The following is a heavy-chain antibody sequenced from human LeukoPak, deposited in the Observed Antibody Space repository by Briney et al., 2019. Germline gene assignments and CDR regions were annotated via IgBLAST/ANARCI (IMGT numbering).Heavy chain of an antibody. CDR3: ARDSIYCSSTSCYRDY. CDR2: ISSSSSYI. J-gene: IGHJ4*02. Sequence: GGSLRLSCAASGFTFSSYAMSWVRQAPGKGLEWVSSISSSSSYIYYADSVKGRFTISRDNAKNSLYLQMNSLRAEDTAVYYCARDSIYCSSTSCYRDYWGQGTLVTVSS. V-gene: IGHV3-21*01. D-gene: IGHD2-2*02. CDR1: GFTFSSYA.